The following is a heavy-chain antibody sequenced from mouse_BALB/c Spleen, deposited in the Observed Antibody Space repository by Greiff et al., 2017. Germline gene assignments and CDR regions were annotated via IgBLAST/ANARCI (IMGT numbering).Heavy chain of an antibody. V-gene: IGHV5-9-4*01. J-gene: IGHJ2*01. Sequence: EVKLVESGGGLVKPGGSLKLSCAASGFTFSSYAMSWVRQSPEKRLEWVAEISSGGSYTYYPDTVTGRFTISRDNAKNTRYLEMSSLRSEDTAMYYCARRNYSLFDYWGQGTTLTVSS. D-gene: IGHD2-1*01. CDR1: GFTFSSYA. CDR3: ARRNYSLFDY. CDR2: ISSGGSYT.